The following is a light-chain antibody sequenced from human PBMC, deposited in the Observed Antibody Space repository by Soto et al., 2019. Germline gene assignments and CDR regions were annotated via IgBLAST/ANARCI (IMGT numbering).Light chain of an antibody. CDR3: QQANSFPWT. V-gene: IGKV1-12*01. Sequence: DIQMTQSPSTLSASVGDRVTITCRASQNINIWLAWYQQKPGKAPKLLIYAASRLQSGVPSRFSSSGSGTDFTLTISSLQPEDFATYYCQQANSFPWTFGQGTKVDIK. J-gene: IGKJ1*01. CDR1: QNINIW. CDR2: AAS.